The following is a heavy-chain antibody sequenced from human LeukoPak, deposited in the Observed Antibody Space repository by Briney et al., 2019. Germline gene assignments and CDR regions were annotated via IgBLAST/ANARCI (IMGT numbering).Heavy chain of an antibody. CDR3: ASQAFPFDY. CDR1: GFTFSSYS. J-gene: IGHJ4*02. Sequence: PGGFLRLSCAASGFTFSSYSMNWVRQAPGKGLEWVSSISSSSSYIYYADSVKGRFTISRDNAKNSLYLQMNSLRAEDTAVYYCASQAFPFDYWGQGTLVTVSS. V-gene: IGHV3-21*01. CDR2: ISSSSSYI.